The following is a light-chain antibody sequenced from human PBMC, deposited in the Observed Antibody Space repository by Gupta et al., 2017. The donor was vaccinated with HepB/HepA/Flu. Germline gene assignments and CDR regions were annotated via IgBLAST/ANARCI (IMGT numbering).Light chain of an antibody. CDR1: SSNIGAGYD. Sequence: QSVLTQPPSLSGAPGQSVTISCTGSSSNIGAGYDVHWYQQLPGTAPKLLIYGNSNRPSGVPDRFSGSKSGTSASLAITGLQAEDEADYYCQSYDSSVSDVVFGGGTKLTVL. J-gene: IGLJ2*01. V-gene: IGLV1-40*01. CDR3: QSYDSSVSDVV. CDR2: GNS.